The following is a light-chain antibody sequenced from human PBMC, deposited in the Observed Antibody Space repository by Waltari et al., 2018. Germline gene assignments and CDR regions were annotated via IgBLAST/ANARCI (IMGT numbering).Light chain of an antibody. Sequence: EIVMTQSPATLSVSPGERATLSCRASQSVGPNLAWYQQKPGQAPRVLIYGASTRPTGVPATFSGSGSGTEFTLTISSVQSEEFAVYYCQQYYNWPRTFGQGTKVEIK. CDR3: QQYYNWPRT. J-gene: IGKJ1*01. CDR2: GAS. CDR1: QSVGPN. V-gene: IGKV3-15*01.